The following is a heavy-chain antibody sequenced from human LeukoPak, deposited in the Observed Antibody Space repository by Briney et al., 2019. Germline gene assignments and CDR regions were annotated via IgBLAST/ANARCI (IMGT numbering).Heavy chain of an antibody. CDR1: GFTVSSNY. J-gene: IGHJ4*02. Sequence: GGSLRLSCAASGFTVSSNYMSWVRQAPGKGLEWVSVIYSGGSTYYADSVKGRFTISRDNSKNTLYLQMNGLRAEDTAVYYCARVGGLRSSGYYRDLYYFDYWGQGTLVTVSS. CDR2: IYSGGST. D-gene: IGHD3-22*01. V-gene: IGHV3-66*01. CDR3: ARVGGLRSSGYYRDLYYFDY.